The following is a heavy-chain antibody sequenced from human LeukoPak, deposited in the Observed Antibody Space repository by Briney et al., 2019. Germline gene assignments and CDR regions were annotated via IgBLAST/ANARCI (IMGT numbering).Heavy chain of an antibody. J-gene: IGHJ5*02. D-gene: IGHD3-16*01. CDR1: GFTFSAYS. CDR2: ITSNGGST. CDR3: ARDMIILQS. V-gene: IGHV3-64D*06. Sequence: PGGSQRLSCSASGFTFSAYSMHWVRQAPGKGLEYVSGITSNGGSTDYADSVKGRFTISRDNSKNTLYLQMSSLRAEDTAVYFCARDMIILQSWGQGTLVTVFS.